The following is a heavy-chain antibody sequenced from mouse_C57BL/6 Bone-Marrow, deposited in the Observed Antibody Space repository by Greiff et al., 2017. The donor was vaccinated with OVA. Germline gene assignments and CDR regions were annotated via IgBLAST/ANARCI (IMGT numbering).Heavy chain of an antibody. J-gene: IGHJ2*01. D-gene: IGHD1-1*01. CDR2: ISSGSSTI. Sequence: EVQVVESGGGLVKPGGSLKLSCAASGFTFSDYGMHWVRQAPEKGLEWVAYISSGSSTIYYADTVKGRFTISRDNAKNTLFLQMPSLRSEDTAMYYCASITPRDYWGQGTTLTVSS. CDR1: GFTFSDYG. CDR3: ASITPRDY. V-gene: IGHV5-17*01.